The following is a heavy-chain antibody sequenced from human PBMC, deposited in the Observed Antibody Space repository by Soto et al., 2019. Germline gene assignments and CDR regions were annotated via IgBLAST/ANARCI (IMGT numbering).Heavy chain of an antibody. D-gene: IGHD6-13*01. V-gene: IGHV4-4*02. J-gene: IGHJ6*02. CDR3: ASPRSSWRDGMDV. Sequence: KTSETLSLTCAVSGGSISSSNWWSWVRQPPGKGLEWIGEIYHSGSTNYNPSLKSRVTISVDKSKNQFSLKLSSVTAADTAVYYCASPRSSWRDGMDVWGQGTTVTVSS. CDR2: IYHSGST. CDR1: GGSISSSNW.